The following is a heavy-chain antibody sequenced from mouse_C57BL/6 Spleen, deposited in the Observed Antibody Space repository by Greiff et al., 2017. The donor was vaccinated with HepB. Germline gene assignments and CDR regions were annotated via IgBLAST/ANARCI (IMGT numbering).Heavy chain of an antibody. Sequence: LKESGASVKISCKASGYAFSSYWMNWVKQRPGKGLEWIGQIYPGDGDTNYNGKFKGKATLTADKSSSTAYMQLSSLTSEDSAVYFCARYGSGWFAYWGQGTLVTVSA. D-gene: IGHD1-1*01. CDR3: ARYGSGWFAY. CDR1: GYAFSSYW. J-gene: IGHJ3*01. V-gene: IGHV1-80*01. CDR2: IYPGDGDT.